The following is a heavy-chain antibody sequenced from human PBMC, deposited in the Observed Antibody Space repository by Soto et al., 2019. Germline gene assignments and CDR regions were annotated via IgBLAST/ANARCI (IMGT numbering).Heavy chain of an antibody. CDR2: IIPIFGTA. J-gene: IGHJ4*02. D-gene: IGHD3-10*01. Sequence: ASVKVSCKGSGDPFSYYSISCVRQAPGQGLEWMGGIIPIFGTAKYAQKFPDRVTIXAEESTSTAYSELSSLTSEDTAVYYCTRACYYYGSGAHKAPNHYLDYWSQGTFVAVSS. CDR1: GDPFSYYS. V-gene: IGHV1-69*13. CDR3: TRACYYYGSGAHKAPNHYLDY.